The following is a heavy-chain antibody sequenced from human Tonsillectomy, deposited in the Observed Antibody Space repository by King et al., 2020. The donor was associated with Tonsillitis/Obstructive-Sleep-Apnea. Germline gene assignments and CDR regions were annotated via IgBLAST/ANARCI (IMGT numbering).Heavy chain of an antibody. J-gene: IGHJ3*02. V-gene: IGHV4-59*01. CDR3: ARLSSGWSEGDAFDI. Sequence: HVQLQESGPGLVKPSETLSLTCTVSGGSISSYYWSWIRQPPGKGLEWIGYIYYSGSTNYNPSLKSRVTISVDTSKNQFSLKLSSVTAADTAVYYCARLSSGWSEGDAFDIWGQGTMVTVSS. CDR1: GGSISSYY. CDR2: IYYSGST. D-gene: IGHD6-19*01.